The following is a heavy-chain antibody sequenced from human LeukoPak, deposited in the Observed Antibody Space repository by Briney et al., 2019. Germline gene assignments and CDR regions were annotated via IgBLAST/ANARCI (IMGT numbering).Heavy chain of an antibody. CDR3: ASLGDYFGSGSYAPFDY. D-gene: IGHD3-10*01. Sequence: GASVKVSCKASGYTFTGYYMHWVRQAPGQGLEWMGWINPNSGGTNYAQKFQGRVTMTRDTSITTAYMELSRLTSDDTAVYYCASLGDYFGSGSYAPFDYWGQGTLVTVSS. CDR1: GYTFTGYY. J-gene: IGHJ4*02. V-gene: IGHV1-2*02. CDR2: INPNSGGT.